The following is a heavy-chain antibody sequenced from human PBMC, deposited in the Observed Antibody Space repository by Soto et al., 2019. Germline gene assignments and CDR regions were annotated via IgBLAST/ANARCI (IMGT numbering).Heavy chain of an antibody. CDR3: ARDSGRYTIFGVVTLDAFDI. V-gene: IGHV1-2*04. J-gene: IGHJ3*02. CDR1: GYTFTGYY. D-gene: IGHD3-3*01. CDR2: TNPNSGGT. Sequence: GASVKVSCKASGYTFTGYYMHWVRQAPGQGLEWMGWTNPNSGGTNYAQKFQGWVTMTRDTSISTAYMELSRLRSDDTAVYYCARDSGRYTIFGVVTLDAFDIWGQGTMVTVSS.